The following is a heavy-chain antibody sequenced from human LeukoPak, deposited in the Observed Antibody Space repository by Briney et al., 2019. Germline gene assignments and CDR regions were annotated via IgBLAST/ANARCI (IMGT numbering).Heavy chain of an antibody. CDR2: MNPNSGNT. J-gene: IGHJ5*02. CDR1: GYTFTSYD. D-gene: IGHD2-2*01. V-gene: IGHV1-8*01. Sequence: GASVKVSCKASGYTFTSYDINWVRQATGQGLEWMGWMNPNSGNTGYAQKFQGRVTMTRNTSISTAYMELSSLRSEDTAVYYCARGLKRRYGCSSTSCYWFDPRGQGTLVTVSS. CDR3: ARGLKRRYGCSSTSCYWFDP.